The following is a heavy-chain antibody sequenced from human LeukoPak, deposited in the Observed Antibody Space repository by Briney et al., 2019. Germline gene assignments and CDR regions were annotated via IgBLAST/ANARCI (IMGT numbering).Heavy chain of an antibody. J-gene: IGHJ2*01. V-gene: IGHV1-69*13. CDR2: IIPIFGTA. D-gene: IGHD3-22*01. CDR3: ARVPRYDSPYFDL. Sequence: ASVKVSCKASGGTFSSYAISWVRQAPGQGLEWMGGIIPIFGTANYAQKFQGRVTITADESTSTAYMELSSLRSEDTVVYYCARVPRYDSPYFDLWGRGTLVTVSS. CDR1: GGTFSSYA.